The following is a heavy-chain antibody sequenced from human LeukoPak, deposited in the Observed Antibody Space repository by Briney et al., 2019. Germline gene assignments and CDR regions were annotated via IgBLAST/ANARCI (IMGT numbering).Heavy chain of an antibody. J-gene: IGHJ4*02. CDR3: ARDLKGHYCSGGSCYRPYYFDY. V-gene: IGHV3-21*01. CDR1: GFTFSSYS. CDR2: ISSSSSDI. D-gene: IGHD2-15*01. Sequence: PGGSLRLSCAASGFTFSSYSMNWVRQAPGKGLEWISSISSSSSDIYYGDSVKGRFTISRDNAKNSLYLQMSSLRAEDTAVYYCARDLKGHYCSGGSCYRPYYFDYWGQGTLVTVSS.